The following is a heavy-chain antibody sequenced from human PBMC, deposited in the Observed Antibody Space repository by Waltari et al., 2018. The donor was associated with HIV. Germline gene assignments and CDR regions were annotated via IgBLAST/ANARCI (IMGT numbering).Heavy chain of an antibody. CDR2: IWFDSSNK. D-gene: IGHD1-1*01. CDR1: GLDFSNFG. Sequence: QVQLVESGGGVVQPGRSLRLSCAASGLDFSNFGLHWVRQAPGKGLEWVGVIWFDSSNKYYGDSVKGRFTISRDNSKKTVYLQMNSLRGEDTAVYYCARLTREGYNEGFDYWGQGTLVTVSS. J-gene: IGHJ4*02. CDR3: ARLTREGYNEGFDY. V-gene: IGHV3-33*08.